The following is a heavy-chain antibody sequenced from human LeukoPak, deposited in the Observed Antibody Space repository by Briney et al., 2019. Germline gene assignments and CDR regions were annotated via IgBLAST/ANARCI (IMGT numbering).Heavy chain of an antibody. J-gene: IGHJ5*02. V-gene: IGHV1-46*01. D-gene: IGHD5-18*01. CDR2: INPSGGST. CDR1: GYTFTSYY. Sequence: ASVKVSCKASGYTFTSYYMHWVRQAPGQGLEWMGIINPSGGSTSYAQKFQGRVTMTRDTSTSTVYMELSSLRSEDTAVYYCARDRADTAMDNWFDPWGQGTLVTVS. CDR3: ARDRADTAMDNWFDP.